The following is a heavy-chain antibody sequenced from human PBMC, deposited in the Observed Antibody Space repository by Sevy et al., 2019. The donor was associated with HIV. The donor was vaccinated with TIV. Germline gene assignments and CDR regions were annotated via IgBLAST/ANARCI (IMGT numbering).Heavy chain of an antibody. J-gene: IGHJ4*02. V-gene: IGHV3-9*01. CDR2: ISWNSGSI. CDR3: AKDIAWGSPWDYFDY. CDR1: GFTFDDYA. D-gene: IGHD6-6*01. Sequence: GGSLRLSCAASGFTFDDYAMHWVRQAPGKGLEWVSGISWNSGSIGYADSVKGRFTISRDNAKNSLYLQMNSLRAEDTALYYCAKDIAWGSPWDYFDYWGQGTLVTVSS.